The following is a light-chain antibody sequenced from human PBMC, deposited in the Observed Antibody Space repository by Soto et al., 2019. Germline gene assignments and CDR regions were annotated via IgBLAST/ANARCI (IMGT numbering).Light chain of an antibody. Sequence: QSVLTQPRSVSGSPGQSVTISCTGTSSDVGNYKYVSWYQQHPGKAPKLMIYEVSNRPSGVSNRFSGSKSGNTASLTISGLQAEDETDYYCFSYTSSGTYVFGTGTEVTVL. J-gene: IGLJ1*01. V-gene: IGLV2-14*01. CDR2: EVS. CDR3: FSYTSSGTYV. CDR1: SSDVGNYKY.